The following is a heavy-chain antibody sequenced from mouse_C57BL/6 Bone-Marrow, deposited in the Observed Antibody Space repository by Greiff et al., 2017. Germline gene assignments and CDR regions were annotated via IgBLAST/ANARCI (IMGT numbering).Heavy chain of an antibody. J-gene: IGHJ1*03. CDR2: FHPYNDDT. D-gene: IGHD1-1*01. Sequence: QVQLQQSGAELVKPGASVKMSCKASGYTFTTYPIEWMKQNHGKSLEWIGNFHPYNDDTKYNEKFKGKATLTVEKSSSTVYLELSRLTSDDSAVYYCARSPNYYGSRDWYFDVWGTGTTVTVSS. V-gene: IGHV1-47*01. CDR1: GYTFTTYP. CDR3: ARSPNYYGSRDWYFDV.